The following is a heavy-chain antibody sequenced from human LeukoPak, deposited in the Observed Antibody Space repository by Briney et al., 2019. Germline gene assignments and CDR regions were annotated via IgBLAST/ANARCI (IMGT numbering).Heavy chain of an antibody. CDR2: IYYSGST. V-gene: IGHV4-39*01. D-gene: IGHD3-16*01. J-gene: IGHJ4*02. Sequence: SETLSLTRTVSGGSISSSSYYWGWIRQPPGKGLEWIGSIYYSGSTYYNLSLKSRVTISVDTSKNQFSLKLSSVTAADTAVYYCARHVLISAAPDYWGQGTLVTVSS. CDR1: GGSISSSSYY. CDR3: ARHVLISAAPDY.